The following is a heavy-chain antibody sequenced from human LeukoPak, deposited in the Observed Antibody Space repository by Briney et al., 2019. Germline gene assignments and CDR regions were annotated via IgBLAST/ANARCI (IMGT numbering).Heavy chain of an antibody. CDR1: GGSISTSSYY. J-gene: IGHJ3*02. CDR2: IYYTGGT. Sequence: KTSETLSLTCSVSGGSISTSSYYWAWIRQPPEKGLEWIGSIYYTGGTSYSPSLKSRVTISVDTSKNQFSLKLSSVTAADTAVYYCARRPAKDQIGGITGAFDIWGQGTMVTVSS. D-gene: IGHD2-2*01. CDR3: ARRPAKDQIGGITGAFDI. V-gene: IGHV4-39*07.